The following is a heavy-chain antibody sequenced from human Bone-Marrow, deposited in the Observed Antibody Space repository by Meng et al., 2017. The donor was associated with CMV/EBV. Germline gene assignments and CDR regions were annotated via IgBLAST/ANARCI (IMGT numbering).Heavy chain of an antibody. CDR3: RCVPQDAFDI. CDR2: ISSSGSTI. J-gene: IGHJ3*02. V-gene: IGHV3-48*03. Sequence: GESLKISCAASGFTFSSYAMSWVRQAPGKGLEWVSYISSSGSTIYYADSVKGRFTISRDNAKNSLYLQMNSLRAEDTAVYYCRCVPQDAFDIWGQGTMVTVSS. D-gene: IGHD2-21*01. CDR1: GFTFSSYA.